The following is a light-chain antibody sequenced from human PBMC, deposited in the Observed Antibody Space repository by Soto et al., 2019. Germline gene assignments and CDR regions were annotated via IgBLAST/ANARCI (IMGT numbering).Light chain of an antibody. CDR3: AAWDDSLSGPV. V-gene: IGLV1-44*01. CDR1: TSNIGSNT. J-gene: IGLJ2*01. Sequence: QLVLTQPPSASGTPGQRVTRSGSGSTSNIGSNTVNWYYHLPGTATKLLMYSNYQRPSGVPDRFSGSKSGTSASLAISGLQSEDEAYYYCAAWDDSLSGPVLGGGTKLTVL. CDR2: SNY.